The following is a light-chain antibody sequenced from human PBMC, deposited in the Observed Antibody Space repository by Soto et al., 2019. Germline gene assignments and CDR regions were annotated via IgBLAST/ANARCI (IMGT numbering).Light chain of an antibody. CDR1: QDIRTE. Sequence: AIQMTQSPSSLSASVGDRVTITCRASQDIRTELGWYQQKPGKAPRLLIYGTFSLQSGVPSRFSGSGSGPDFTLTISSLQPDDFATYYCLQDFKYPRTFGQGTKVEVK. V-gene: IGKV1-6*01. CDR2: GTF. CDR3: LQDFKYPRT. J-gene: IGKJ1*01.